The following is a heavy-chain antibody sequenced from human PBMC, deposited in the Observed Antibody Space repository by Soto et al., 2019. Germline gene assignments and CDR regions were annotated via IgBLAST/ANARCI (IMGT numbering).Heavy chain of an antibody. CDR1: GGSISSSSYY. D-gene: IGHD5-12*01. V-gene: IGHV4-39*01. J-gene: IGHJ4*02. Sequence: QLQLQESGPGLVKPSETLSLTCTVSGGSISSSSYYWGWIRQPPGKGLEWIGSIYYSGSTYYNPSLKSRVTISVDTSKNQFSLKLSSVTAADTAVYYCARHGQRGRWLQLSALDYWGQGTLVTVSS. CDR3: ARHGQRGRWLQLSALDY. CDR2: IYYSGST.